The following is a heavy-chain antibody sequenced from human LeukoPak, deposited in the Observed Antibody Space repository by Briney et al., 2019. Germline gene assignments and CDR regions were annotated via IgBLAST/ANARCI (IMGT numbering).Heavy chain of an antibody. D-gene: IGHD3-3*01. CDR3: ARDRFLNYYYYYMDV. V-gene: IGHV3-48*04. Sequence: GGSLRLSCAASGFTFGSYSMNWVRQAPGKGLEWVSYISSSSTIYYADSVKGRFTISRDNAKNSLYLQMNSLRAEDTAVYYCARDRFLNYYYYYMDVWGKGTTVTVSS. J-gene: IGHJ6*03. CDR1: GFTFGSYS. CDR2: ISSSSTI.